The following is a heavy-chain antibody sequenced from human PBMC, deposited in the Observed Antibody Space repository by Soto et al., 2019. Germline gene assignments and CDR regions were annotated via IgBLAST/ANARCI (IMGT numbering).Heavy chain of an antibody. CDR2: ISYDGSNK. Sequence: GGSLRLSCAASGFTFSSYGMHWVRQAPGKGLEWVAVISYDGSNKYYADSVKGRFTISRDNSKNTLYLQMNSLRAEDTAVYYCAKDLGDGSDYYYYGVDVWGQGTTVTVSS. V-gene: IGHV3-30*18. CDR1: GFTFSSYG. J-gene: IGHJ6*02. D-gene: IGHD3-10*01. CDR3: AKDLGDGSDYYYYGVDV.